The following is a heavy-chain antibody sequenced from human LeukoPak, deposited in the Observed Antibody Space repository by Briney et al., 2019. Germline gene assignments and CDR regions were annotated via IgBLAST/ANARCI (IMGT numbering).Heavy chain of an antibody. CDR1: GFTFSSYA. CDR3: AREEQWLIDY. J-gene: IGHJ4*02. Sequence: GGSLRLSCAASGFTFSSYAMSWVRQAPGKGLEWVAVIWYDGSNKYYADSVKGRFTISRDNSKNTLYLQMNSLRAEDTAVYYCAREEQWLIDYWGQGTLVTVSS. CDR2: IWYDGSNK. V-gene: IGHV3-33*08. D-gene: IGHD6-19*01.